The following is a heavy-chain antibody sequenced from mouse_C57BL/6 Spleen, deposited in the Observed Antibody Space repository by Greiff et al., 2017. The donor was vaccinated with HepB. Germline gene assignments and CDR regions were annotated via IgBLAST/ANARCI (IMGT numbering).Heavy chain of an antibody. CDR1: GYTFTSYG. V-gene: IGHV1-81*01. D-gene: IGHD4-1*02. CDR3: ARSDNLSTGTDY. Sequence: VKLQESGAELARPGASVKLSCKASGYTFTSYGISWVKQRTGQGLEWIGEIYPRSGNTYYNEKFKGKATLTADKSSSTAYMELRSLTSEDSAVYFCARSDNLSTGTDYWGQGTTLTVSS. CDR2: IYPRSGNT. J-gene: IGHJ2*01.